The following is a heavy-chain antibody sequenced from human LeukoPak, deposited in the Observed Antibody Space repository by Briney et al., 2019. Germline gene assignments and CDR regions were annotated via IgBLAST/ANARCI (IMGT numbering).Heavy chain of an antibody. Sequence: SETLSLTCAVYGGSFNGYYWSWIRQPPGKGLEWIGEINHSGSTNYNPSLKSRVTISVDTSKNQFSLKLSSVTAADTAVYYCARGRRYSGSYLDYWGQGTLVTVSS. CDR3: ARGRRYSGSYLDY. CDR2: INHSGST. V-gene: IGHV4-34*01. D-gene: IGHD1-26*01. CDR1: GGSFNGYY. J-gene: IGHJ4*02.